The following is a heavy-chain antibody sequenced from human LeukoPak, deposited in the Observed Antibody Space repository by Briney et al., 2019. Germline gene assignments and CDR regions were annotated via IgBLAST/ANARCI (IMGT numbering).Heavy chain of an antibody. V-gene: IGHV1-2*02. CDR3: ARAEQWLVLFDY. CDR1: GYTFTGYY. J-gene: IGHJ4*02. D-gene: IGHD6-19*01. CDR2: INPNSGGT. Sequence: ASVKVSCKASGYTFTGYYMHWVRQAPGQGLEWMGWINPNSGGTNYAQKFQGRVTMTRDTSISTAYMELSRLRSDDTAVYYCARAEQWLVLFDYWGQGTLVTVSS.